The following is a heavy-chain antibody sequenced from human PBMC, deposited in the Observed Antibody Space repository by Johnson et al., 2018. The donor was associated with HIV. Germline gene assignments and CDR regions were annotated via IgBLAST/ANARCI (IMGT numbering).Heavy chain of an antibody. CDR2: INWNGGST. CDR1: GFTFDDYG. D-gene: IGHD4-11*01. Sequence: EVQVLESGGGLVQPGRSLRLSCAASGFTFDDYGMSWVRQAPGKGLELVSGINWNGGSTGYADSVRGRFAISRDNVKNSLYMQMNSLRVEDTAVYFCARDYRGALDIWGQGTMVTVSS. J-gene: IGHJ3*02. CDR3: ARDYRGALDI. V-gene: IGHV3-20*04.